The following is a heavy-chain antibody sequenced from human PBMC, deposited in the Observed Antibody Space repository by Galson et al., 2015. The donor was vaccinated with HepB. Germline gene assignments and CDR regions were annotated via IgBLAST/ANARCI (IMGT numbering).Heavy chain of an antibody. V-gene: IGHV3-23*01. Sequence: SLRLSCAASGFTFSSAAMTWVRQAPGKGLEWVSLISSSGDSTYYADSVKGRFIISRDDSKNTLYLHMNNLRAEDTAVYYCAKDMQATYWGQGTQVTVSS. CDR3: AKDMQATY. J-gene: IGHJ4*02. CDR1: GFTFSSAA. D-gene: IGHD2-2*01. CDR2: ISSSGDST.